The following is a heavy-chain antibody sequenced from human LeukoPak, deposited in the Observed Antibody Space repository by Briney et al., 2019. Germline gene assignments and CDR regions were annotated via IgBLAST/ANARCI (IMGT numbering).Heavy chain of an antibody. CDR2: IIPIFGTA. J-gene: IGHJ4*02. V-gene: IGHV1-69*05. CDR3: ASTPFSRYCSGGSCYSGGFDY. CDR1: GGTFSCYA. Sequence: SVKVSCKASGGTFSCYAISWVRQAPGQGLEWMGGIIPIFGTANYAQKFQGRVTITTDESTSTAYMELSSLRSEDTAVYYCASTPFSRYCSGGSCYSGGFDYWGQGTLVTVSS. D-gene: IGHD2-15*01.